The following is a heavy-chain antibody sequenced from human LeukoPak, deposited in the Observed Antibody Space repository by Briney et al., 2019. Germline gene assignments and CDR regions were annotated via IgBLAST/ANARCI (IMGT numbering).Heavy chain of an antibody. D-gene: IGHD1-26*01. V-gene: IGHV1-69*05. CDR3: ARAGRGSYLRGSLNY. CDR2: IIPIFGTA. J-gene: IGHJ4*02. Sequence: ASVKVSCKASGGTFSSYAISWVRQAPGQGLEWMGEIIPIFGTANYAQKFQGRVTITTDESTSTAYMELSSLRSEDTAVYYCARAGRGSYLRGSLNYWGQGTLVTVSS. CDR1: GGTFSSYA.